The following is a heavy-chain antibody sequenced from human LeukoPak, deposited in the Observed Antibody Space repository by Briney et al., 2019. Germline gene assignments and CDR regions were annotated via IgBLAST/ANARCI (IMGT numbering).Heavy chain of an antibody. D-gene: IGHD3-10*01. CDR2: INHSGST. J-gene: IGHJ6*02. Sequence: SETLSLTCAVYGGSFSGYYWRWIRQPPGKGGEWVGEINHSGSTKYNTYLKRRVTISVEKSKKKFSLKLSSVTAADTAVYYCARGRQRITYYYYCMDVWGQGTTVTVSS. CDR3: ARGRQRITYYYYCMDV. V-gene: IGHV4-34*01. CDR1: GGSFSGYY.